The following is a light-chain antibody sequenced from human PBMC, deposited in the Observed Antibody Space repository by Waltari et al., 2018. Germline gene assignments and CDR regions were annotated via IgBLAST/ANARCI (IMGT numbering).Light chain of an antibody. Sequence: EIVLTQSPGTLSLSPGERATLSCRASQSVSSSYLAWYQQKPGQAPRLLIYGASSRATGIPDRCSGSGSGTDFTLTSSRLEPEDFAVYYCQQYGSSPPITFGQGTRLEIK. V-gene: IGKV3-20*01. CDR2: GAS. CDR3: QQYGSSPPIT. CDR1: QSVSSSY. J-gene: IGKJ5*01.